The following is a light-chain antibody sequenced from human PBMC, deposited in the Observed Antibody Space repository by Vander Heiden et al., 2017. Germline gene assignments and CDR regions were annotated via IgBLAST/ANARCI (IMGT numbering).Light chain of an antibody. CDR2: GAS. CDR1: QSVSSN. CDR3: QQDNNLHA. J-gene: IGKJ4*01. Sequence: EIVMTQPPATLSVSPGERATLSCRASQSVSSNLAWYQQKPGQAPRLLIYGASTRATGIPARFSGSGSGTEFTLTISSLQSEDFAVYYCQQDNNLHAFGGGTKVEIK. V-gene: IGKV3-15*01.